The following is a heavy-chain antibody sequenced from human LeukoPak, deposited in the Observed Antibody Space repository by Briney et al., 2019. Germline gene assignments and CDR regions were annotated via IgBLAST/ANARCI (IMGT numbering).Heavy chain of an antibody. CDR1: GFTFSSYA. J-gene: IGHJ4*02. CDR3: AKGDTATYYFDY. V-gene: IGHV3-23*01. D-gene: IGHD5-18*01. CDR2: ISGSGGST. Sequence: GESLRLSCAASGFTFSSYAMSWVRQAPGKGLEWVSAISGSGGSTYYADSVKGRFTISRDNSKNTLYLQMNSLRAEDTAVYYCAKGDTATYYFDYWGQGTLVTVSS.